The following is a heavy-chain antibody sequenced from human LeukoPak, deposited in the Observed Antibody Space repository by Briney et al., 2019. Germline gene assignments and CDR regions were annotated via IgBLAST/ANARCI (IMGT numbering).Heavy chain of an antibody. CDR3: ARMASGQYGDV. D-gene: IGHD2-8*01. CDR1: GFTFTTYA. Sequence: QAGGSLRLSCAASGFTFTTYAMSWVRQAPGKGLEWVSSISSSGGNTFYADSVKGRFTISRDNSKNTLYLQMHSLRAEDTAIYYCARMASGQYGDVWGQGTTVTVSS. J-gene: IGHJ6*02. V-gene: IGHV3-23*01. CDR2: ISSSGGNT.